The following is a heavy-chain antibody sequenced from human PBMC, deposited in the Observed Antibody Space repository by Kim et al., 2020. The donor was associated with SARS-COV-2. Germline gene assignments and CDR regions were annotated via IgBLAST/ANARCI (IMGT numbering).Heavy chain of an antibody. CDR2: IRSKAYGGTT. J-gene: IGHJ4*02. CDR1: GFTFGDYA. Sequence: GGSLRLSCTASGFTFGDYAMSWFRQAPGKGLEWVGFIRSKAYGGTTEYAASVKGRFTISRDDSKSIAYLQMNSLKTEDTAVYYCTRVKKGGWVSPDYFDYWGQGTLVTVSS. D-gene: IGHD6-19*01. V-gene: IGHV3-49*03. CDR3: TRVKKGGWVSPDYFDY.